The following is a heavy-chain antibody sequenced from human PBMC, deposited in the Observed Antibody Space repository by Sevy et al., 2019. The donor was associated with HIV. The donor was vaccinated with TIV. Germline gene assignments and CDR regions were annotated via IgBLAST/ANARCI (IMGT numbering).Heavy chain of an antibody. D-gene: IGHD4-17*01. V-gene: IGHV3-23*01. J-gene: IGHJ5*02. CDR2: ISGSGGST. Sequence: GGSLRLSCVASGFTFSSSAMSWVRQAPGKGLEWVSTISGSGGSTNFSATVKGRFTISRDNPKTTLYLQMDSLRAEGKAVYYWAKGPDYGDYVGWIDPWGQGTLVTVSS. CDR3: AKGPDYGDYVGWIDP. CDR1: GFTFSSSA.